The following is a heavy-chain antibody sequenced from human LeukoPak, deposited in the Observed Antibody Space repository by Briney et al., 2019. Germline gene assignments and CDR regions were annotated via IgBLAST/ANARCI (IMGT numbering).Heavy chain of an antibody. Sequence: QSGGSLRLSCAASGFTFSNYAMSWVRQAPGKGLEWVSAISGSGGSTYYADSVKGRFTISRDNSKNTLYLQMNSLRAEDTAVYYCAKRVGATTTYYFDYWGQGTLVTVSS. CDR3: AKRVGATTTYYFDY. V-gene: IGHV3-23*01. D-gene: IGHD1-26*01. CDR2: ISGSGGST. CDR1: GFTFSNYA. J-gene: IGHJ4*02.